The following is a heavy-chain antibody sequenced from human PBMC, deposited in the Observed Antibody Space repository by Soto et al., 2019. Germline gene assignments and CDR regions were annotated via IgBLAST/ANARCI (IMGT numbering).Heavy chain of an antibody. D-gene: IGHD6-19*01. CDR2: ISGYNGNT. CDR1: GYTFSNYG. V-gene: IGHV1-18*01. Sequence: QVKLVRSGAEVKKPGASVTVSCKTSGYTFSNYGINWVRQAPGQGLEWMGWISGYNGNTNYAQTVQGRVTMTTDTSTGTVYMELRSLKSDDTAIYYCSRFIMVGGWFDPNYYHGMDVWGQGTTVTVSS. CDR3: SRFIMVGGWFDPNYYHGMDV. J-gene: IGHJ6*02.